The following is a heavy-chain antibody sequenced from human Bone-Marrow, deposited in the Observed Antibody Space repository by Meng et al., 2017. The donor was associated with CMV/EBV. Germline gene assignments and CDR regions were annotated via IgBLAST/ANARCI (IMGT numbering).Heavy chain of an antibody. CDR2: ISSSGSTI. J-gene: IGHJ5*02. Sequence: GESLKISCAASGFTFSDYYMSWIRQAPGKGLEWVSYISSSGSTIYYADSVKGRFTISRDNAKNSLYLQMNSLRAEDTAVYYCARQRSTVDNWFDPWGQGTLVTVSS. V-gene: IGHV3-11*01. D-gene: IGHD4-23*01. CDR1: GFTFSDYY. CDR3: ARQRSTVDNWFDP.